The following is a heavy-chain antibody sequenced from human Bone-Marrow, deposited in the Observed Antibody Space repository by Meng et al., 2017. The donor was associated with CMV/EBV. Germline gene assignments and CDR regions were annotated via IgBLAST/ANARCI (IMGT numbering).Heavy chain of an antibody. Sequence: ASVKVSCKASGYTFSRYGISWVRKAPGQGLEWVGWISCNTGDTKHQQRLQGRVTMTRNTDTNTVYMDLESLRSDDTAVYYCARADYFSSSGYYYDYWGQGTLVTVSS. V-gene: IGHV1-18*01. D-gene: IGHD3-22*01. CDR2: ISCNTGDT. CDR1: GYTFSRYG. CDR3: ARADYFSSSGYYYDY. J-gene: IGHJ4*02.